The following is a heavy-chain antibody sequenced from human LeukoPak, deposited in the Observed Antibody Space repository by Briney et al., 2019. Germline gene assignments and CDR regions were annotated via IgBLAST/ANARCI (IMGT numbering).Heavy chain of an antibody. CDR1: GGSFSGDY. CDR3: ARGLVSSSWYFDY. J-gene: IGHJ4*02. CDR2: INHSGST. D-gene: IGHD6-13*01. Sequence: GALSVTCAVYGGSFSGDYWSWIRQPPGKGLVWIGEINHSGSTNYNPSLKSRVTISVDTSKKQFSLKLSSVTAADTAVYYCARGLVSSSWYFDYWGQGTLVTVSS. V-gene: IGHV4-34*01.